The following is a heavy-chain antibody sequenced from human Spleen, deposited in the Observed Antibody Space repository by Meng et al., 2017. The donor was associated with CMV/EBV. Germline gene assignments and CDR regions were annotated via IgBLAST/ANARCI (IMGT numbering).Heavy chain of an antibody. V-gene: IGHV1-18*01. CDR2: VNPNNGGA. CDR1: GYTFTSYG. Sequence: ASVKVSCKASGYTFTSYGISWVRQAPGQGLEWLRWVNPNNGGANYAQKVQGRVTTTTDTSTNTAYMELRSLRSDDTAVYYCARNPGAWFDPWGQGTLVTVSS. J-gene: IGHJ5*02. CDR3: ARNPGAWFDP.